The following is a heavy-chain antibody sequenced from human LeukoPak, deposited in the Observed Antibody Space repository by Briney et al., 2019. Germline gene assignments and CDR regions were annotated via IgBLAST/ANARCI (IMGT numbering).Heavy chain of an antibody. CDR1: GYTFTDYY. V-gene: IGHV1-2*02. D-gene: IGHD3-16*01. Sequence: GAAVKVSCKASGYTFTDYYMHWVRQAPGQGLEWMGWISSNSDGNNYAQKFQGRVTITRDTSISTADMELSRLRSDDTAVYYCARDYVGDKRFDPWGQGTLVPVLS. CDR3: ARDYVGDKRFDP. CDR2: ISSNSDGN. J-gene: IGHJ5*02.